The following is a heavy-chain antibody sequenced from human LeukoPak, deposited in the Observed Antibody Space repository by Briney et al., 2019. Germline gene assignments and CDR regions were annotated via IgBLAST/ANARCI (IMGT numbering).Heavy chain of an antibody. CDR1: GFTFSSYW. V-gene: IGHV3-7*03. D-gene: IGHD6-19*01. J-gene: IGHJ3*02. CDR2: IKQDGSEK. Sequence: LPGGSLRLSCAASGFTFSSYWMSWVRQAPGKGLEWVANIKQDGSEKYYVDSVRGRFAISRDNAKNSLYLQMNSLRAEDTAVYYCARDGPWYSSAVFDIWGQGTMVTVSS. CDR3: ARDGPWYSSAVFDI.